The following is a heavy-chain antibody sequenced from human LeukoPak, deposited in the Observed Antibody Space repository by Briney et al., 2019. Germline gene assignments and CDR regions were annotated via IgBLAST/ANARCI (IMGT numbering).Heavy chain of an antibody. CDR2: IKEDGTEK. Sequence: GGSLRLSCAASGLTFSSYWMSWVRQAPGKGLEWVANIKEDGTEKYYVDFVKGRFTISRDSAKNSLYLQMNSLRAEDTAVYYCARDVTAFDYWGQGTLVTVSS. V-gene: IGHV3-7*05. J-gene: IGHJ4*02. CDR3: ARDVTAFDY. CDR1: GLTFSSYW. D-gene: IGHD3-16*01.